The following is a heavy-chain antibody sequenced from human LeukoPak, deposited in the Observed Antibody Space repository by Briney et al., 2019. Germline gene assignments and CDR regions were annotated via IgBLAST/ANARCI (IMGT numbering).Heavy chain of an antibody. V-gene: IGHV5-51*01. D-gene: IGHD3-22*01. CDR3: ARRVWYDSSGPSPGVDY. J-gene: IGHJ4*02. CDR2: IYPGDSDT. CDR1: GYSFTNYW. Sequence: PGESLKISCKGSGYSFTNYWIDWVRQMPGKGLEWMGIIYPGDSDTRYSPSFQGQVTISADKSISTAYLQWSSLKASDTAMYYCARRVWYDSSGPSPGVDYWGQGTLVTVSS.